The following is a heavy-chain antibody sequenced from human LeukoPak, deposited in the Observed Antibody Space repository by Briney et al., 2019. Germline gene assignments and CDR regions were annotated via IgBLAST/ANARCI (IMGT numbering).Heavy chain of an antibody. CDR1: GYTFTGYY. J-gene: IGHJ4*02. CDR3: ARVVRDDIVVLPAAMMRESGTAMVNLDY. Sequence: GASVKVSCKASGYTFTGYYMHWVRQAPGQGLEWMGWINPNSGGTNYAQKSQGRVTMTRDTSISTAYMELSRLRSDDTAVYYCARVVRDDIVVLPAAMMRESGTAMVNLDYWGQGTLVTVSS. D-gene: IGHD2-2*01. V-gene: IGHV1-2*02. CDR2: INPNSGGT.